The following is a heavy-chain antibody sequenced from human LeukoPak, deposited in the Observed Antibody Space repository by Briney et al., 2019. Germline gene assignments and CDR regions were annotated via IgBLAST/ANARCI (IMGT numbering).Heavy chain of an antibody. CDR3: ARGVIYYDSSGYHPLDY. V-gene: IGHV3-23*01. D-gene: IGHD3-22*01. J-gene: IGHJ4*02. CDR1: GFTFSSYA. Sequence: GGSLRLSCAASGFTFSSYAMSWVRQAPGKGLEWVSAISGSGGSTYYADSVKGRFTISRDNSKNTLYLQMNSLRAEDTAVYYCARGVIYYDSSGYHPLDYWGQGTLVTVSS. CDR2: ISGSGGST.